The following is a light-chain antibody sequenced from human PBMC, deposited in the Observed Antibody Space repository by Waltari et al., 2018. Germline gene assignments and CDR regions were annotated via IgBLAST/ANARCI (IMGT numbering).Light chain of an antibody. CDR1: SMDVGGYNY. CDR3: SSYTSSSTWV. J-gene: IGLJ3*02. V-gene: IGLV2-14*01. Sequence: QSALTQPASVSGSPGQSITISCTGTSMDVGGYNYFPWYQQHPGKAPKLMIYDVSNRPSGVSNRFSGSKSGNTASLTISGLQAEDEADYYCSSYTSSSTWVFGGGTKLTVL. CDR2: DVS.